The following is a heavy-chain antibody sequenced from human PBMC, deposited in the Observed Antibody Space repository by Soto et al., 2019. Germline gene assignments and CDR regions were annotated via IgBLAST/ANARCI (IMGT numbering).Heavy chain of an antibody. CDR3: AKGALKAVASTIESFYYYQTMDV. V-gene: IGHV3-30*18. D-gene: IGHD6-19*01. J-gene: IGHJ6*02. CDR1: GFTFSGYA. Sequence: QVQLVESGGGVVQPGRSLRLACAASGFTFSGYAMHWVRQTPGKGLEWVAVVAYDGSNRYYADSVKGRFTISRDNSKNTQHMQMNSLRGEDTTVYYCAKGALKAVASTIESFYYYQTMDVWGQGTTVTVSS. CDR2: VAYDGSNR.